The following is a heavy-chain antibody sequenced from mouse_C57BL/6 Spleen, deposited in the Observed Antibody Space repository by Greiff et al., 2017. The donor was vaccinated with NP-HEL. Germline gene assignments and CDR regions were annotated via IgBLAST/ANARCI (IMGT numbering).Heavy chain of an antibody. Sequence: QVQLQQSGAELVKPGASVKMSCKASGYTFTSYWITWVKQRPGQGLEWIGDIYPGSGSTNYNEKFKSKATLTVDTSSSTAYMQLSSLTSEDSAVYYCARCCYYYLYYFDYWGQGTTLTVSS. V-gene: IGHV1-55*01. CDR2: IYPGSGST. J-gene: IGHJ2*01. D-gene: IGHD1-1*01. CDR1: GYTFTSYW. CDR3: ARCCYYYLYYFDY.